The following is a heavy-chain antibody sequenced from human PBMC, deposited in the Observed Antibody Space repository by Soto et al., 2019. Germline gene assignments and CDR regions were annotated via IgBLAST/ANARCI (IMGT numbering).Heavy chain of an antibody. Sequence: QVQLVQSGAEVKKPGASVKVSCKASGYTFTSYAMHWVRQAPGQRLEWMGWINAGNGNTKYSQKFQGRVTITRDTSASTAYMELSSLRSEDTAVYYCARDRERIEGYYYYMAVWGKGPTVTVSS. V-gene: IGHV1-3*01. CDR1: GYTFTSYA. J-gene: IGHJ6*03. CDR2: INAGNGNT. CDR3: ARDRERIEGYYYYMAV. D-gene: IGHD1-1*01.